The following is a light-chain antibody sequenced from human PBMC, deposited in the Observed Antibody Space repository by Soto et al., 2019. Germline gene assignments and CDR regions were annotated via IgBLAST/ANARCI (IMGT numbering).Light chain of an antibody. CDR1: PSVSSN. J-gene: IGKJ1*01. CDR3: QKYDNRAT. V-gene: IGKV3-15*01. Sequence: EIVMTQSPATLSVSPGARATLSCRASPSVSSNLAWYPQKPGQAPRLLSYGASTRATGIPARFSGSGSGTKCTLTISSLHSEDVAVYYCQKYDNRATFGQGTKGEIK. CDR2: GAS.